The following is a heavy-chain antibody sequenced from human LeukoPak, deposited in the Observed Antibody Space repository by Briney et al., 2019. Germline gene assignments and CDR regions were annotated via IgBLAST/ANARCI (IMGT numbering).Heavy chain of an antibody. CDR1: GGSISSGGFY. CDR2: IYFIGST. Sequence: SQTLSLTCTVSGGSISSGGFYWSWIRPPPGKGLEWIGYIYFIGSTYYNPSLKSRVTISVDTSKNPFSLKRSSGTAADTAVYYCARHLSDGRQWLAYFDYWGQGTLVTVSS. J-gene: IGHJ4*02. V-gene: IGHV4-30-4*01. CDR3: ARHLSDGRQWLAYFDY. D-gene: IGHD6-19*01.